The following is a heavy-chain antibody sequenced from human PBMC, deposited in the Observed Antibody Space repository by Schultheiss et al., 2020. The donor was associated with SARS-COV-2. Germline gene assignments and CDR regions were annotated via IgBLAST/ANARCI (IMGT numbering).Heavy chain of an antibody. CDR2: ISGSGGST. J-gene: IGHJ4*02. D-gene: IGHD6-13*01. V-gene: IGHV3-23*01. CDR1: GFTFSSYA. CDR3: ANPNGGSSRPFDY. Sequence: GESLKISCAASGFTFSSYAMHWVRQAPGKGLEYVSAISGSGGSTYYADSVKGRFTISRDNSKNTLYLQMNSLRAEDTAVYYCANPNGGSSRPFDYWGQGTLVTVSS.